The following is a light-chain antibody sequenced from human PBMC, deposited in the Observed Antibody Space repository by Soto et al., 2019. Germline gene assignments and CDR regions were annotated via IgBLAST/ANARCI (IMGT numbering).Light chain of an antibody. V-gene: IGKV1-5*03. CDR1: QSISTW. Sequence: DIQMTQSPSTLSASVGDKVTITCRASQSISTWLAWYQQKPGKAPKLLIYQASNLESGVPSRFSGSGSGTEFTLPISSLQPDDFATYYCQQYNSYQTFGQGTKVEIK. J-gene: IGKJ1*01. CDR2: QAS. CDR3: QQYNSYQT.